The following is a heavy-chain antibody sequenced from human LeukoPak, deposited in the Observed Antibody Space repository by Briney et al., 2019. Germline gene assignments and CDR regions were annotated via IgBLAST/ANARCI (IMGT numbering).Heavy chain of an antibody. J-gene: IGHJ6*03. CDR1: AGFITSDDSY. CDR3: ARGSGYDYSSGSYDYYYYYMDV. V-gene: IGHV4-30-2*01. CDR2: IYHSGTA. D-gene: IGHD1-26*01. Sequence: SQTLSLTCTVSAGFITSDDSYWSWIRQPPGKGLEWIGYIYHSGTAYYNPSLKSRVTMSVDRSKNQFSLKVSSVTAADTAVYYCARGSGYDYSSGSYDYYYYYMDVWGKGTTVTVSS.